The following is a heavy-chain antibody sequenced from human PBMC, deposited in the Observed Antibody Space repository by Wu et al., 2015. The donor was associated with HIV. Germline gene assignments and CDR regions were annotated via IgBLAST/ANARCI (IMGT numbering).Heavy chain of an antibody. V-gene: IGHV1-2*02. J-gene: IGHJ4*02. CDR3: ARDKRQLWGNFDY. CDR2: INPNSGGSGGT. CDR1: GYTFTGYY. D-gene: IGHD5-18*01. Sequence: QVQLVQSGAEVKKPGASVKVSCKASGYTFTGYYMHWVRQAPGQGLEWMGWINPNSGGSGGTNYAQKFQGRVTMTRDTSISTAYMELSRLRSDDTAVYYCARDKRQLWGNFDYWGQGTLVTVSS.